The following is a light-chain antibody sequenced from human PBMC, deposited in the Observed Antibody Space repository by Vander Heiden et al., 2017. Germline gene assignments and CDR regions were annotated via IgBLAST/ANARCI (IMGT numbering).Light chain of an antibody. V-gene: IGLV2-14*01. J-gene: IGLJ2*01. CDR2: DVS. CDR3: NSYKSSSTLLV. CDR1: SSDVGGYNY. Sequence: QSALAHPASASGSPGHSITISCTGTSSDVGGYNYVSWYQQHPGKAPKLMMYDVSNRPSGVPNRFSGSKSGNTASLTITGLQAEEEADYYCNSYKSSSTLLVFGTGTKLTVL.